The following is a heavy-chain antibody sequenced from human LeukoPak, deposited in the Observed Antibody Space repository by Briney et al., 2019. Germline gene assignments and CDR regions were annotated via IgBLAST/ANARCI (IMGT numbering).Heavy chain of an antibody. D-gene: IGHD1-26*01. CDR3: AKVLKVGASDY. CDR1: GFTFSNYA. CDR2: IGASDGTT. V-gene: IGHV3-23*01. J-gene: IGHJ4*02. Sequence: PGGSLRLSCVGSGFTFSNYAMHWVRQAPGKGLEWVSAIGASDGTTYYADSVRGRFTISRDNSKDTLYLDIHSLSVEDTAVYYCAKVLKVGASDYWGLGTLVTVSS.